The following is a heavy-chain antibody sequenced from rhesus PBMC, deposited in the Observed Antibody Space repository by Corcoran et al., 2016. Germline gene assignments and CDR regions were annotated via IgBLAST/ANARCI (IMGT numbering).Heavy chain of an antibody. CDR1: GGSFSSYW. CDR3: ARGIAGTTSLYIDL. CDR2: INGNRGST. V-gene: IGHV4-80*01. Sequence: QVQLQESGPGLVKPSETLSLTCAVSGGSFSSYWWSWIRQPPGKGLDWLGEINGNRGSTNYNPSLQSRVTISKDASKNQFSLKLSSVTAADTAVYYCARGIAGTTSLYIDLWGPGTPITISS. J-gene: IGHJ2*01. D-gene: IGHD1-20*01.